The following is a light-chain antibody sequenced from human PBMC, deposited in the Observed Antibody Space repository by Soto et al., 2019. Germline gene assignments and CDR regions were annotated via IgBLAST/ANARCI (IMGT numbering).Light chain of an antibody. J-gene: IGLJ1*01. CDR2: DVS. V-gene: IGLV2-14*03. CDR1: SSDVGGSNY. CDR3: SSYTSSSTYV. Sequence: QSALTQPASVSGSPGQSITISCTGTSSDVGGSNYVSWYQQHPGKAPKLIIFDVSRRPSGFSNRFSGSKSGNTASLTISGLQAEDEADYYCSSYTSSSTYVFGTGTKVTVL.